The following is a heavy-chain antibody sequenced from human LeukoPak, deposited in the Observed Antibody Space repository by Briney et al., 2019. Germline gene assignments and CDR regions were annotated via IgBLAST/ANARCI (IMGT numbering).Heavy chain of an antibody. Sequence: GGSLRLSCAASGFTFSSYAMHWVRQAPGKGLEWVAVISYDGSNKYYADSVKGRFTISRDNSKNTLYLQMNSLRAEDTAVYYCARVIQTGYYYYGMDVWAKGPRSPSP. CDR2: ISYDGSNK. J-gene: IGHJ6*02. CDR3: ARVIQTGYYYYGMDV. V-gene: IGHV3-30-3*01. CDR1: GFTFSSYA.